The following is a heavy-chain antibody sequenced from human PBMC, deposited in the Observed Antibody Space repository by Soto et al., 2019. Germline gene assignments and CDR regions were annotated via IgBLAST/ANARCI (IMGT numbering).Heavy chain of an antibody. Sequence: GASVKVSCKASGFTFSSYTISWVRQARGQGLEWMGRIIPILGITNYAQKFQGRVTITADKSTSTAYMELSSLRSEDTAVYYCARDLRTMAYYGMDVWGQGTTVTVSS. J-gene: IGHJ6*02. D-gene: IGHD3-10*01. CDR3: ARDLRTMAYYGMDV. CDR2: IIPILGIT. V-gene: IGHV1-69*04. CDR1: GFTFSSYT.